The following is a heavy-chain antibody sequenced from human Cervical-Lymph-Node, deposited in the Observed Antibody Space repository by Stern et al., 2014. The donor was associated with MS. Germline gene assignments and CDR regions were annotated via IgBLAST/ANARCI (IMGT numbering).Heavy chain of an antibody. CDR3: ARDLGRVTVLGLAE. V-gene: IGHV3-33*01. D-gene: IGHD3-3*01. CDR2: IWNDGSNE. CDR1: GYTFSSYA. J-gene: IGHJ4*02. Sequence: QVQLVQSGGGVVQPGRSLRLSCAASGYTFSSYAMHWVRQAPDKGLEWVSFIWNDGSNEDYADSVKGRFTISRDNSKNTLYLHMNSLRAEDTAVYYCARDLGRVTVLGLAEWGQGILVTVSS.